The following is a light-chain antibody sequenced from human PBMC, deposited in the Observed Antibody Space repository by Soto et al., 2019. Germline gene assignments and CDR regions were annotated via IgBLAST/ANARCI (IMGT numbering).Light chain of an antibody. V-gene: IGKV3-20*01. CDR2: AAS. CDR1: QSVSSY. CDR3: QQYGSSPFT. Sequence: EIVLTHSPSTLSLSPGERATLSCRASQSVSSYLAWYQQKPGQAPRLLIYAASSRATGIPDRFSGSGSGTDFTLTISRLEPEDFAVYYCQQYGSSPFTFGGGTKVDIK. J-gene: IGKJ4*01.